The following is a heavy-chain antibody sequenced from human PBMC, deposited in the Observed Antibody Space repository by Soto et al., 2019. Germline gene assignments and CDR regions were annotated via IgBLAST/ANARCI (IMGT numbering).Heavy chain of an antibody. CDR3: AKDGDYDFWSGRLGIYYYGMDV. D-gene: IGHD3-3*01. J-gene: IGHJ6*02. CDR1: GFTFDDYA. CDR2: ISWNSGSI. Sequence: PGGSLRLSCAASGFTFDDYAMHWVRQAPGKGLEWASGISWNSGSIGYADSVKGRFTISRDNAKNSLHLQMNSLRAEDTALYYCAKDGDYDFWSGRLGIYYYGMDVWGQGTTVTVSS. V-gene: IGHV3-9*01.